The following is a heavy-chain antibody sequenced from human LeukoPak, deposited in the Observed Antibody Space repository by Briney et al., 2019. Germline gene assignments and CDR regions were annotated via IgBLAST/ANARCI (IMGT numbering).Heavy chain of an antibody. CDR1: GGTFSSYA. V-gene: IGHV1-69*04. D-gene: IGHD3-22*01. Sequence: SVKVSCKASGGTFSSYAISWVRQAPGQGLEWMGRIILILGIANYAQKFQGRVTITADKSTSTAYMELSSLRSEDTAVYYCASRLYYYDSSGYYYTGPDYWGQGTLVTVSS. CDR3: ASRLYYYDSSGYYYTGPDY. J-gene: IGHJ4*02. CDR2: IILILGIA.